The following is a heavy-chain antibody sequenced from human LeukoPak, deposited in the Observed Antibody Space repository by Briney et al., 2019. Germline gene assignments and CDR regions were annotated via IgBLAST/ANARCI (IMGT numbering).Heavy chain of an antibody. Sequence: GGSLRLSCAASGFTFSSYWLSWVRQAPGKGLDRVANIKQDGSERYYVDSVKGRFTISRDNAKNSLYLQMNSLRAEDTAVYYCARVVRGVAALYDYWGQGTLVTVSS. CDR1: GFTFSSYW. D-gene: IGHD3-10*01. J-gene: IGHJ4*02. CDR2: IKQDGSER. CDR3: ARVVRGVAALYDY. V-gene: IGHV3-7*01.